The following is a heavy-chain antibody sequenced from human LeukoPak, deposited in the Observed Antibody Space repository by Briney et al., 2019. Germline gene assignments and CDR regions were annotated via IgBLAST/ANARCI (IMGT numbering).Heavy chain of an antibody. CDR3: ARDRNDAFDI. V-gene: IGHV3-21*01. CDR2: ISSSSSYI. CDR1: GFTLSSYS. Sequence: GGSLRLSCAASGFTLSSYSMNWVRQAPGKGLEWVSSISSSSSYIYYADSVKGRFTISRDNAKNSLYLQMNSLRAEDTAVYYCARDRNDAFDIWGQGTMVTVSS. J-gene: IGHJ3*02.